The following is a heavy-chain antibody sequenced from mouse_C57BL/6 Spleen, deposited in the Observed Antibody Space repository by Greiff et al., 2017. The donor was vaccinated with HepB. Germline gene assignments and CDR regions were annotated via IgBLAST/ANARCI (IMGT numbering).Heavy chain of an antibody. D-gene: IGHD3-2*02. Sequence: QVQLQQSGAELVRPGTSVKVSCKASGYAFTNYLIEWVKQRPGQGLEWIGVINPGSGGTNYNEKFKGKATLTADKSSSTAYMQLSSLTSEDSAVYFCAREEAYPYYAMDYWGQGTSVTVSS. J-gene: IGHJ4*01. CDR3: AREEAYPYYAMDY. CDR2: INPGSGGT. CDR1: GYAFTNYL. V-gene: IGHV1-54*01.